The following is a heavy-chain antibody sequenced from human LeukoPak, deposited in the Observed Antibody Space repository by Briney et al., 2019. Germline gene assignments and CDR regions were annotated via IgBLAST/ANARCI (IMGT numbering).Heavy chain of an antibody. V-gene: IGHV4-38-2*02. J-gene: IGHJ4*02. D-gene: IGHD6-13*01. CDR2: IYHSGST. Sequence: PSETLSLTCTVSGYSISSGYYWGWIRQPPGKGLEWIGNIYHSGSTYYNPSLKSRVTISVDTFKNQFSLKLSSVTAADTAVYYCARDDSRGFDYWGQGTLVTVSS. CDR1: GYSISSGYY. CDR3: ARDDSRGFDY.